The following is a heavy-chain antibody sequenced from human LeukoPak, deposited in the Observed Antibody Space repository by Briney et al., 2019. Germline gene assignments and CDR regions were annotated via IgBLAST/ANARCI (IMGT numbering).Heavy chain of an antibody. CDR2: MNPNSGNT. V-gene: IGHV1-8*01. CDR1: GYTFTSYD. CDR3: ARNLGYCSSTSCYSYYYYGMDV. D-gene: IGHD2-2*01. J-gene: IGHJ6*02. Sequence: GASVKVSCKASGYTFTSYDINWVRQATGQGLEWMGWMNPNSGNTGYAQKFQGRVTMTRNTSISTAYMELSSLRSEDTAVYYCARNLGYCSSTSCYSYYYYGMDVWGQGTTVTVSS.